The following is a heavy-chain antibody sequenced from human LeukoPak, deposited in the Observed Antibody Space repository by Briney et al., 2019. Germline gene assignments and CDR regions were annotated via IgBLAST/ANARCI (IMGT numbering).Heavy chain of an antibody. Sequence: GGSLRLSCAASGSTFSSYAMSWVRQAPGKGLEWVSAISGSGGSTYYADSVKGRFTISRDNSKNTLYPQMNSLRAEDTAVYYCAKDYYGSGSYYGFLFSWGQGTLVTVSS. J-gene: IGHJ5*02. CDR2: ISGSGGST. CDR3: AKDYYGSGSYYGFLFS. CDR1: GSTFSSYA. D-gene: IGHD3-10*01. V-gene: IGHV3-23*01.